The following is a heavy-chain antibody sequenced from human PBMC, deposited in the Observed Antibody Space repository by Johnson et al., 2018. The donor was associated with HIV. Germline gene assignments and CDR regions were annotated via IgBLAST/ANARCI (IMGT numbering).Heavy chain of an antibody. Sequence: VQLVESGGGVVQPGRSLRLSCAASGFTFSSYAMHWVRQAPGKGLEWVAVISYDGSNKYYADSVRGRFTISRDNSKNTLYLQMNSRRAEDTAGYYCARDKGGIVGYDAFDIWGQGTMVTVSS. CDR1: GFTFSSYA. J-gene: IGHJ3*02. V-gene: IGHV3-30-3*01. CDR2: ISYDGSNK. CDR3: ARDKGGIVGYDAFDI. D-gene: IGHD1-26*01.